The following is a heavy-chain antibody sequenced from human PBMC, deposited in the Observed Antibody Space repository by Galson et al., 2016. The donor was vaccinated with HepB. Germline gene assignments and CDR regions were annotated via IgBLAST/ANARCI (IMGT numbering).Heavy chain of an antibody. CDR2: IIPIFDIV. J-gene: IGHJ4*02. V-gene: IGHV1-69*10. D-gene: IGHD4/OR15-4a*01. CDR3: TRDLGTAVIYGAY. Sequence: SVKVSCKASGVTFRSYIISWVRQAPRQGLEWMGGIIPIFDIVKSAQKFQGRVTITTDTSTTTAYMELRSLRSDDTAVYYCTRDLGTAVIYGAYWGQGTLVTVSS. CDR1: GVTFRSYI.